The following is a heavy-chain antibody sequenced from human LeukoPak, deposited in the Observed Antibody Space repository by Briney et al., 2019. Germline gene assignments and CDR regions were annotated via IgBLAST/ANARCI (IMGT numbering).Heavy chain of an antibody. CDR2: INHSGST. CDR3: ARGPTYCTNGVCYRYYFDY. J-gene: IGHJ4*02. D-gene: IGHD2-8*01. Sequence: SETLSLTCAVYAGSFSGYYCSWIRQPPGKGRGWIVEINHSGSTTYNPSLKRRFTRSVDTSKNQFSLKLSSVTAADTAGYYCARGPTYCTNGVCYRYYFDYWGQGTLVTVYS. V-gene: IGHV4-34*01. CDR1: AGSFSGYY.